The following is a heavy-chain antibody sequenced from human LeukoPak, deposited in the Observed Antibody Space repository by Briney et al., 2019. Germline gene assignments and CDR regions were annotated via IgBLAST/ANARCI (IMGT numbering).Heavy chain of an antibody. CDR3: AREEDNWNSFTY. V-gene: IGHV1-2*02. CDR1: GYTFTGYY. Sequence: GASVKVSCKASGYTFTGYYMHWVRQAPGQGLEWMGWINPNSGGTNYAQKFQGRVTMTRDTSISTAYMELSRLRSDDTAAYYCAREEDNWNSFTYWGQGTLVTVSS. CDR2: INPNSGGT. D-gene: IGHD1-7*01. J-gene: IGHJ4*02.